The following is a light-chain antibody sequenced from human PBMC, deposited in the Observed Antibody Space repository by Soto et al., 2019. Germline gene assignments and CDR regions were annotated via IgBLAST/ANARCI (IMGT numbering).Light chain of an antibody. Sequence: LLTQSPSSLSASLGDRVTITCRASQGIETSLAWYQQKQGKAPKLLSYAASNFQSGVPSRFRGSGSETEFSLTIRALQPEDFATYYCQQLSRYPLTFGGGTKVDIK. CDR2: AAS. J-gene: IGKJ4*01. CDR1: QGIETS. CDR3: QQLSRYPLT. V-gene: IGKV1-9*01.